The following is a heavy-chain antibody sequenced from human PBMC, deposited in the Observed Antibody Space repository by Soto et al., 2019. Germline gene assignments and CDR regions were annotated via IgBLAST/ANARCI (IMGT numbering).Heavy chain of an antibody. J-gene: IGHJ4*02. Sequence: EVQLLESGGGLVQPGGSLRLSCAASGFTFGSYAMSWVRQAPGKGLEWVSLISGTGDSSEYANSVKGRFTISRDYSKTTVLLQMNSLRAEDTAVYFCAKDNGNYGSGSVSHWGQGTLVTVSS. D-gene: IGHD3-10*01. CDR2: ISGTGDSS. CDR1: GFTFGSYA. V-gene: IGHV3-23*01. CDR3: AKDNGNYGSGSVSH.